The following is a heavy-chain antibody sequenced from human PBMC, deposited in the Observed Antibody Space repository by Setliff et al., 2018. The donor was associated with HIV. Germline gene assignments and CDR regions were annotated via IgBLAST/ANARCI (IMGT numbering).Heavy chain of an antibody. CDR2: IKSKGDGGTT. CDR3: TRNNVAWYQPLGYFDL. Sequence: PGGSLRLSCGASGFTFRNAWMNWVRQAPGKGLEWVGRIKSKGDGGTTDFVAPVKGRFTISRDDSKNTLYLQMDSLRTEDTAVYYCTRNNVAWYQPLGYFDLWGRGNQVTVSS. V-gene: IGHV3-15*01. CDR1: GFTFRNAW. J-gene: IGHJ2*01. D-gene: IGHD2-2*01.